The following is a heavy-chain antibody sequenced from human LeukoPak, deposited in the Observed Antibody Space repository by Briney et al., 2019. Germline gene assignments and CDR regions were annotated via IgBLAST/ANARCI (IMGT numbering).Heavy chain of an antibody. V-gene: IGHV3-48*01. Sequence: PGGSLRLSCVVSGFTFSSYRMNWVRQAPGKGLEWVSYISSSSSTIYYADSVKGRLTISRDNSKNTLYLQMNSLRAEDTAVYYCAKGGAVVVHYYYYYMDVWGKGTTVTISS. CDR3: AKGGAVVVHYYYYYMDV. CDR2: ISSSSSTI. J-gene: IGHJ6*03. CDR1: GFTFSSYR. D-gene: IGHD4-23*01.